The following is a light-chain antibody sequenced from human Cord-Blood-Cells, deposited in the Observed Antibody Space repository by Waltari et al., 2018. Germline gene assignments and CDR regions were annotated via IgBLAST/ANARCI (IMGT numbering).Light chain of an antibody. V-gene: IGKV3-15*01. CDR1: QSFSRN. Sequence: EIVMTQSPATLSVSPGESATPSRRASQSFSRNLAWYPQNPGQAPRLLIYGASTRATGIPARFSGSGSGTEFTLTISSLQSEDFAVYYCQQYNNWPPWTFGQGTKVEIK. CDR2: GAS. CDR3: QQYNNWPPWT. J-gene: IGKJ1*01.